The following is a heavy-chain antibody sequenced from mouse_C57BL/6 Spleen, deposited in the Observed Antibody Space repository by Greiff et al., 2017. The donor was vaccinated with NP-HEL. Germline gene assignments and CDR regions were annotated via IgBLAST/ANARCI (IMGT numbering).Heavy chain of an antibody. J-gene: IGHJ4*01. CDR2: ISYDGST. CDR3: ARGGDLMDY. CDR1: GYSITSGYY. Sequence: EVQLVESGPGLVKPSQSLSLTCSVTGYSITSGYYWNWIRQFPGNKLEWMGYISYDGSTNYNPSLKNRISITRDTSKNQFFLKLNSVTTEDTATYYGARGGDLMDYWGQGTPVTVSS. V-gene: IGHV3-6*01.